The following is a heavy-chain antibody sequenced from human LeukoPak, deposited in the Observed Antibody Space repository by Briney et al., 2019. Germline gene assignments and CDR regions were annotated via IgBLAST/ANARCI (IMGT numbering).Heavy chain of an antibody. CDR3: ARDSGRFRLDY. J-gene: IGHJ4*02. CDR1: GFTLSNHA. CDR2: IKEDGSEK. V-gene: IGHV3-7*01. Sequence: GGSLRRSCGASGFTLSNHARIWVRQAPGKGLEWVASIKEDGSEKYYVDSVKGRFTVSRDNARSSLYLQMNSLRVEDTAVYYCARDSGRFRLDYWGLGVLVTVSS. D-gene: IGHD6-19*01.